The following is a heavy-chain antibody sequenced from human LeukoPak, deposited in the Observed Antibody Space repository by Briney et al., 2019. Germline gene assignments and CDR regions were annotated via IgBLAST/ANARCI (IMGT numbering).Heavy chain of an antibody. D-gene: IGHD3-16*02. Sequence: GGSLQISCQGAGYIFTSYWIGWVRQLPGKGLEWMGIIYPGDSDTRYSPSFQGQVTISADKSISTAYLQWSSLKASDTAMYYCARHELYQVSPDYWGQGTLVTVSS. V-gene: IGHV5-51*01. CDR3: ARHELYQVSPDY. J-gene: IGHJ4*02. CDR2: IYPGDSDT. CDR1: GYIFTSYW.